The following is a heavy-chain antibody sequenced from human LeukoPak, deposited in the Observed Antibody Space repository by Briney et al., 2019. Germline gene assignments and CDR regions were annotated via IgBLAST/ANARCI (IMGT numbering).Heavy chain of an antibody. CDR2: INPNSGGT. J-gene: IGHJ5*02. D-gene: IGHD3-10*01. CDR3: ARDGSGSYRLDP. V-gene: IGHV1-2*04. CDR1: GYTFTGYY. Sequence: VSVTVSCTASGYTFTGYYMHWVRQAPGQGLEWMGWINPNSGGTNYAQKFQGWVTMTRDTSISTAYMELSRLRSDDTAVYYCARDGSGSYRLDPWGQGTLVTVSS.